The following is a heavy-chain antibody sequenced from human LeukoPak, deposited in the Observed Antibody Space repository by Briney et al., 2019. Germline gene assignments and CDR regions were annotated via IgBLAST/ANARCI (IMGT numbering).Heavy chain of an antibody. D-gene: IGHD3-22*01. J-gene: IGHJ3*02. CDR2: IYNRGST. CDR3: ARDTYYYGSTGYFDAFDI. V-gene: IGHV4-30-4*01. Sequence: PSETLSLTCTVSGGSISSGDYYWSWIRQPPGKGLEWFGCIYNRGSTYYNPSLKSRVTISVDTSKNQFSLKLTSVTAADTAIYYCARDTYYYGSTGYFDAFDIWGQGTMVTVSS. CDR1: GGSISSGDYY.